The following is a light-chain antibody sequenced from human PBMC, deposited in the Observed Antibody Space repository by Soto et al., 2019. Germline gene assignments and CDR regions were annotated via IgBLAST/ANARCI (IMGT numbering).Light chain of an antibody. CDR3: GTWDNSLDAYV. V-gene: IGLV1-51*01. J-gene: IGLJ1*01. CDR1: GSNIGNNF. CDR2: DNN. Sequence: QSALTQPPSVSAAPGQRVTISCFGSGSNIGNNFVSWYQQFPGTSPKLLIYDNNKRPSGIPGRFSGSKSRTSATLDITGLQTGDEADYYCGTWDNSLDAYVFGAGTKVTVL.